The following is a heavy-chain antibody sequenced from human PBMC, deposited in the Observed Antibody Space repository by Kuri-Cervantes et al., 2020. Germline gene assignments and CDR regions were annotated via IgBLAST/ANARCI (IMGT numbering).Heavy chain of an antibody. D-gene: IGHD3-16*02. Sequence: ASVKVSCKASGYTFTSYDINWVRQATGQGLEWMGWINPNSGGTNYAQKFQGRVTMTRDTSISTAYMELSRLRSDDTAVYYCARVGFSLTRAFDIWGQGTMVTVSS. J-gene: IGHJ3*02. CDR1: GYTFTSYD. CDR3: ARVGFSLTRAFDI. CDR2: INPNSGGT. V-gene: IGHV1-2*02.